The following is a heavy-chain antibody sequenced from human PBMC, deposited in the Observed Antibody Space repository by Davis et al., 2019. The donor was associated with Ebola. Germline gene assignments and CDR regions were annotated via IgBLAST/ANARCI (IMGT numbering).Heavy chain of an antibody. CDR3: ARDYIEMATEISYYYGMDV. CDR1: GFTFSSYS. V-gene: IGHV3-48*04. CDR2: ISSSGSTI. J-gene: IGHJ6*02. Sequence: PGGSLRLSCAASGFTFSSYSMNWVRQAPGKGLEWVSYISSSGSTIYYADSVKGRFTISRDNAKNSLYLQMNSLRAEDTAVYYCARDYIEMATEISYYYGMDVWGQGTTVTVSS. D-gene: IGHD5-24*01.